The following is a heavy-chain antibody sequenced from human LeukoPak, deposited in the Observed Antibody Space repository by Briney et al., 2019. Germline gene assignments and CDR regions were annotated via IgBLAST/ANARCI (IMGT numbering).Heavy chain of an antibody. J-gene: IGHJ6*02. CDR3: VGKAPTYYYYGMDV. CDR2: INPNSGGT. D-gene: IGHD4-23*01. CDR1: GYTFTGYY. Sequence: AASVTVSCTASGYTFTGYYMRWVRQAPGQGLEWMGWINPNSGGTNYAQKFQGRVTMPRDTSISTAYMELSRLRSDDTAVYYCVGKAPTYYYYGMDVWGQGTTVTVSS. V-gene: IGHV1-2*02.